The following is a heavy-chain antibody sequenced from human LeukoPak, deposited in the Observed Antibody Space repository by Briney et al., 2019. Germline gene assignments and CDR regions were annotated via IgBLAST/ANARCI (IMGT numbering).Heavy chain of an antibody. CDR1: GFTFSSYW. Sequence: GGSLRLSCAASGFTFSSYWMSWVRQAPGKGLEWVANIKQDGSEKYYVDSVKGRFTISRDNAKNSLYLQMNSLRSDDTAVYYCARVGFFGGYDDYYYMDVWGKGTTVTVSS. V-gene: IGHV3-7*03. CDR3: ARVGFFGGYDDYYYMDV. D-gene: IGHD4-23*01. CDR2: IKQDGSEK. J-gene: IGHJ6*03.